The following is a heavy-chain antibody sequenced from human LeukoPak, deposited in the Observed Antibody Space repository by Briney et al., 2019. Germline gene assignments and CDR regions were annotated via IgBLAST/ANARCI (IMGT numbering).Heavy chain of an antibody. CDR2: VNPNSGNT. CDR1: GYTFANYE. J-gene: IGHJ4*02. V-gene: IGHV1-8*03. D-gene: IGHD3-10*01. CDR3: ARGTSYYASGSYPDFDY. Sequence: GASVKVSCKASGYTFANYEIHWVPQATGQGLEWMAWVNPNSGNTNYAQKFQGRVTVTRNTFISTAYMELGSLGCEDTAVYYCARGTSYYASGSYPDFDYWGQGTLVTVSS.